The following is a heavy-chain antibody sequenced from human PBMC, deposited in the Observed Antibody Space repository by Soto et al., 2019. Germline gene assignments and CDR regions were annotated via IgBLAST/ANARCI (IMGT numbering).Heavy chain of an antibody. CDR3: ARESGYDSYYYYYMDV. D-gene: IGHD5-12*01. V-gene: IGHV1-8*01. CDR2: MNPNSGNT. J-gene: IGHJ6*03. CDR1: GYTFTSYD. Sequence: ASVKVSCKASGYTFTSYDINRVRQATGQGLEWMGWMNPNSGNTGYAQKFQGRVTMTRNTSISTAYMELSSLRSEDTAVYYCARESGYDSYYYYYMDVWGKGTTVTVSS.